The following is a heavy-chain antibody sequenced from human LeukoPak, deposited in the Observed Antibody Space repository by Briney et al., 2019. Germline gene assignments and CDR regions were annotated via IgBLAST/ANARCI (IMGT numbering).Heavy chain of an antibody. D-gene: IGHD3-10*01. Sequence: SETLSLTCTVSGYSIRSGSYWGWIRQSPGKGLEWIGSIYYSGSTYYNPSLKNRVTISVDTSKNQFSLKLSSVTAADTAVYYCARHPITGVPDYWGQGTLVTVSS. J-gene: IGHJ4*02. CDR1: GYSIRSGSY. CDR2: IYYSGST. V-gene: IGHV4-38-2*02. CDR3: ARHPITGVPDY.